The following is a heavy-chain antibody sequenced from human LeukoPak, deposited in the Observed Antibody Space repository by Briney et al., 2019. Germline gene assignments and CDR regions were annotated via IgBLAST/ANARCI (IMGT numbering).Heavy chain of an antibody. CDR3: AREDYYDSGSNDY. D-gene: IGHD3-22*01. CDR2: IIPIFGTA. J-gene: IGHJ4*02. CDR1: GGTFSSYA. Sequence: VASVKVSCKASGGTFSSYAISWVRQAPGQGLEWMGGIIPIFGTANYAQKFQGRVTMTRDTSTSTVYMELSSLRSEDTAVYYCAREDYYDSGSNDYWGQGTLVTVSS. V-gene: IGHV1-69*05.